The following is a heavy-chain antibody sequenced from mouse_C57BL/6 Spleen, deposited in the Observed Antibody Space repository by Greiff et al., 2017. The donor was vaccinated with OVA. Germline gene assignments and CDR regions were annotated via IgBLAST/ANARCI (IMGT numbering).Heavy chain of an antibody. CDR3: IRGGSNYWYFDV. CDR1: GYTFTDYE. CDR2: IDPETGGT. D-gene: IGHD1-1*01. Sequence: ESGAELVRPGASVTLSCKASGYTFTDYELHWVKQTPVHGLEWIGAIDPETGGTAYNQKFKGKAILTADKSSSTAYMELRSLTSEDSAVYYCIRGGSNYWYFDVWGTGTTVTVSS. J-gene: IGHJ1*03. V-gene: IGHV1-15*01.